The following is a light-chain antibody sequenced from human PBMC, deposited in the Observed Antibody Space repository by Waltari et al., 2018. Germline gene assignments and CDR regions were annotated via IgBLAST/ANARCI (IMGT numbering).Light chain of an antibody. CDR3: SSYTSSSTHYV. Sequence: QSALTQPASVSGSPGQSITIPCTGSSSDVSGYNYVPWYQQHPGKAPKLMIYDVSNRPSGVSNRFSGSKSGNTASLTISGLQAEDEADYYCSSYTSSSTHYVFGTGTKVTVL. CDR1: SSDVSGYNY. CDR2: DVS. V-gene: IGLV2-14*01. J-gene: IGLJ1*01.